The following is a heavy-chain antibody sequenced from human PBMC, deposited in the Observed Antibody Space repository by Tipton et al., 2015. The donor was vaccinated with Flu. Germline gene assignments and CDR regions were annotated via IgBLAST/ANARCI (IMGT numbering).Heavy chain of an antibody. Sequence: SLRLSCAASGFSFSDYGMHWVRQAPGKGLEWVANIKQDGSDKYYVDSVKGRFTISRDNAKNSLYLQMNSLRAEDTAVYYCARAIGSFEGYWGQGTLVTVSS. CDR2: IKQDGSDK. D-gene: IGHD1-26*01. CDR3: ARAIGSFEGY. V-gene: IGHV3-7*01. J-gene: IGHJ4*02. CDR1: GFSFSDYG.